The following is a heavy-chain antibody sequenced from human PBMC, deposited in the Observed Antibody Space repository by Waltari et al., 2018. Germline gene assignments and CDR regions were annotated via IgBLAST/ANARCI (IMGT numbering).Heavy chain of an antibody. Sequence: QVQLVESGGGVVQPGRSLRLSCAASGFTFSSYAMHWVRQAPGKGLEWVAVISYDGSNKYYADSGKGRFTISRDNSKNTLYLQMNSLRAEDTAVYYCARDDPYCSSTSCYGAFDIWGQGTMVTVSS. CDR1: GFTFSSYA. CDR2: ISYDGSNK. CDR3: ARDDPYCSSTSCYGAFDI. V-gene: IGHV3-30-3*01. J-gene: IGHJ3*02. D-gene: IGHD2-2*01.